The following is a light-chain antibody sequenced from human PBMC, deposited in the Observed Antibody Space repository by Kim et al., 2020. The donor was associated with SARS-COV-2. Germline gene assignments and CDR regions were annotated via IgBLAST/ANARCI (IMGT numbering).Light chain of an antibody. J-gene: IGKJ2*01. CDR3: QQYGSSPRT. V-gene: IGKV3-20*01. CDR2: GAS. Sequence: EIVLTQSPGTLSLSPGERATLSCTASQSVSSNYLAWYQQKPGQAPRLLIYGASSRATGIPDRFSGSGSGTDFTLTISRLEPEDFAVYYCQQYGSSPRTFGQGTKLEI. CDR1: QSVSSNY.